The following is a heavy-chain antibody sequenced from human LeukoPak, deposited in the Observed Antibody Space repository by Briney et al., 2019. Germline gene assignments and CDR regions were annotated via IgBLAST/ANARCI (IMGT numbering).Heavy chain of an antibody. CDR3: ARVSGSSGSGFDY. D-gene: IGHD6-19*01. CDR1: GFTVSSNY. J-gene: IGHJ4*02. V-gene: IGHV3-53*01. Sequence: GGSLRLSCAASGFTVSSNYMSWVRQAPGKGLEWVSVIYSGGSTYYADSVKGRFTISRDNSKNTLCLQMNSLRAEDTAVYYCARVSGSSGSGFDYWGQGTLVTVSS. CDR2: IYSGGST.